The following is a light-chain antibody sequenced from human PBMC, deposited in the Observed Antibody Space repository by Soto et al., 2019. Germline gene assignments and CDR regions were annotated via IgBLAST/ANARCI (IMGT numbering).Light chain of an antibody. CDR3: GADHGSGSNFVHVV. CDR2: VGTGGIVG. Sequence: QSVLTQPPSASASLGASVTLTCTLSSGYSNYKVDWYQQRPGKGPRFVIRVGTGGIVGSKGDGIPDRFSVLGSGLNRYLTIKNIQEEDESDYHCGADHGSGSNFVHVVFGGGTKLTVL. J-gene: IGLJ2*01. V-gene: IGLV9-49*01. CDR1: SGYSNYK.